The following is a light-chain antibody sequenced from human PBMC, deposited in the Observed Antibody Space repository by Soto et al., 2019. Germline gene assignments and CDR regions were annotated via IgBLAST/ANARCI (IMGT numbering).Light chain of an antibody. CDR3: HSYDKWPPGT. Sequence: DIQMTQSPSSLSASVGDRVTISCRASQGIRNDLGWYQQKPGTAPKRLIYAASSLQSGVPSRFSGSGSGTEFTLTISSLQPEDFAVYFCHSYDKWPPGTFGHGTKVEIK. CDR2: AAS. J-gene: IGKJ1*01. CDR1: QGIRND. V-gene: IGKV1-17*01.